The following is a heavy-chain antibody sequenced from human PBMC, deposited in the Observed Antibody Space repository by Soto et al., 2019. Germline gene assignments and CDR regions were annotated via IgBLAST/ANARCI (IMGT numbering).Heavy chain of an antibody. J-gene: IGHJ6*02. CDR1: GYSFTSYW. CDR3: ARHYHPDYYYYGMDV. D-gene: IGHD2-2*01. CDR2: IYPGDSDT. V-gene: IGHV5-51*01. Sequence: PGESLKISCKGSGYSFTSYWIGWVRQMPGKGLEWMGIIYPGDSDTRYSPSFQGQVTISADKSISTAYLQWSSLKASDTAMYYCARHYHPDYYYYGMDVWGQGTTVTVSS.